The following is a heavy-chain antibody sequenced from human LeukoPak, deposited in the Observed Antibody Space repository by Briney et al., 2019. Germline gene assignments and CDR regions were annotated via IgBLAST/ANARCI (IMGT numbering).Heavy chain of an antibody. CDR1: GGSISSYH. D-gene: IGHD5-18*01. J-gene: IGHJ4*02. V-gene: IGHV4-4*07. CDR3: ARDGLYNYGYSYFDY. CDR2: VHSSGTT. Sequence: SETLSLTXTVSGGSISSYHWSRIRQPAGKGLEWIGRVHSSGTTNYNPSLKSRVTMSMDTSKNQLSLKLSSVTAADTAVYYCARDGLYNYGYSYFDYWGQGTLVTVSS.